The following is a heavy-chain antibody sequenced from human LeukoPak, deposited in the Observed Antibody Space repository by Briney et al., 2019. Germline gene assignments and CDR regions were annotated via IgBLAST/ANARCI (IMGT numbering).Heavy chain of an antibody. CDR2: ISYDGSNK. J-gene: IGHJ4*02. V-gene: IGHV3-30-3*01. CDR1: GFTFSSYA. CDR3: ARGSAGYGSGSYVPYYFDY. Sequence: GGSLRLSCAASGFTFSSYAMHWVRQAPGKGLEWVAVISYDGSNKYYADSVKGRFTISRDNSKNTLYLQMNSLRAEDTAVYYCARGSAGYGSGSYVPYYFDYWGQGTLVTVSS. D-gene: IGHD3-10*01.